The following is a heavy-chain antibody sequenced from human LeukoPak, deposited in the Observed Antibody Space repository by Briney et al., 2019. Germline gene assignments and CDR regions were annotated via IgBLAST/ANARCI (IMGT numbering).Heavy chain of an antibody. J-gene: IGHJ4*02. V-gene: IGHV3-66*01. CDR3: ARASPIYCGGDCYFGY. CDR2: IYSGGST. Sequence: GGSLRLSCAASGFTVSSNYMSWVRQAPGKGLEWVSVIYSGGSTYADSVKGRFTISRDNSKNTLYLQMNSLRAEDTAVYYCARASPIYCGGDCYFGYWGQGTLVTVSS. CDR1: GFTVSSNY. D-gene: IGHD2-21*02.